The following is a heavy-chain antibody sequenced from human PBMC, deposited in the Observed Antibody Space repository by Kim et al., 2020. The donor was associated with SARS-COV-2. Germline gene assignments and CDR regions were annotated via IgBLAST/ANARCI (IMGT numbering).Heavy chain of an antibody. D-gene: IGHD2-2*01. CDR1: GGTFSSYA. CDR2: IIPIFGTA. V-gene: IGHV1-69*13. CDR3: ARDDPYCSSTSCYENY. Sequence: SVKVSCKASGGTFSSYAISWVRQAPGQGLEWMGGIIPIFGTANYAQKFQGRVTITADESTSTAYMELSSLRSEDTAVYYCARDDPYCSSTSCYENYWGQGTLVTVSS. J-gene: IGHJ4*02.